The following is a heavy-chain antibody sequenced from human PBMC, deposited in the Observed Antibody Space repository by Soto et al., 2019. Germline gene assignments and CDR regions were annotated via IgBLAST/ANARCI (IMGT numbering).Heavy chain of an antibody. V-gene: IGHV3-23*01. CDR2: ISGSGGST. CDR3: AKDGGWLGGGSGWGGDY. J-gene: IGHJ4*02. D-gene: IGHD6-25*01. CDR1: GFTFSSYA. Sequence: EVQLLESGGGLVQPGGSLRLSCAASGFTFSSYAMSWVRQAPGKGLEWVSAISGSGGSTYYADSVKGRFTISRDNSKNTLYVKMKSLRAGDTAVYYCAKDGGWLGGGSGWGGDYWGQGTLVTVSS.